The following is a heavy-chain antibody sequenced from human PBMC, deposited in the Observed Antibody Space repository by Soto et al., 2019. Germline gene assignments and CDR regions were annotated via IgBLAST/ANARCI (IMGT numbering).Heavy chain of an antibody. D-gene: IGHD3-16*01. V-gene: IGHV3-74*01. CDR2: LNPDGSTT. Sequence: DVQLVESGGGLVQPGGSLRLYCEVSGFTFTNYGMHWVRQAPGKGLMWVSRLNPDGSTTTYPDSVECRFIISRDNAKYTVKLQMNSLRAEYTAIYYCARVEVSTWGKYDSWGQGTLVTVSS. CDR1: GFTFTNYG. CDR3: ARVEVSTWGKYDS. J-gene: IGHJ5*02.